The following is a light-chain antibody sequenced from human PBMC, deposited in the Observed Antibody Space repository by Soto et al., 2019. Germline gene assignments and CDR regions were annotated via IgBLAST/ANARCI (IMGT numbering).Light chain of an antibody. V-gene: IGKV3-20*01. CDR1: QIVNSDY. CDR2: GAS. CDR3: KKYVNSTET. J-gene: IGKJ1*01. Sequence: EIVLTQSPGTLSLSPGERATLSCGASQIVNSDYFAWFQLKPGQAPRLLIYGASRRAPGIPDRFSGSGSGTDFTLTINRLEPEDFAMYSCKKYVNSTETFGQGSRIEIK.